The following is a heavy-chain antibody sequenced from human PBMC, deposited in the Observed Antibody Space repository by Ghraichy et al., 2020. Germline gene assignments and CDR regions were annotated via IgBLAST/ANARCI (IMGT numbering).Heavy chain of an antibody. Sequence: ETLSLTCAVYGGSFSGYYWSWIRQPPGKGLEWIGEINHSGSTNYNPSLKSRVTISVDTSKNQFSLKLSSVTAADTAVYYCARGLSGYSSSPAYYYYYYMDVWGKGTTVTVSS. CDR1: GGSFSGYY. J-gene: IGHJ6*03. CDR2: INHSGST. D-gene: IGHD6-6*01. V-gene: IGHV4-34*01. CDR3: ARGLSGYSSSPAYYYYYYMDV.